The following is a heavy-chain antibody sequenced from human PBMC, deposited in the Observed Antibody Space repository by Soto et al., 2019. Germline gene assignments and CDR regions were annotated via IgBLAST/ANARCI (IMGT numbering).Heavy chain of an antibody. Sequence: ASVKVSCKASGGTFSSYAISWVRQAPGQGLEWMGGIIPIFGTANYAQKFQGRVTITADKSTSTAYMELSSLRSEDTAVYYCALIGDSSSFDYWGQGTLVTVSS. CDR3: ALIGDSSSFDY. CDR1: GGTFSSYA. J-gene: IGHJ4*02. V-gene: IGHV1-69*06. CDR2: IIPIFGTA. D-gene: IGHD3-16*01.